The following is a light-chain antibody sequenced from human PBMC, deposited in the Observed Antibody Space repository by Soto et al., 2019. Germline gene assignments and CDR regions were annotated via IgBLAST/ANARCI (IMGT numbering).Light chain of an antibody. CDR2: EVS. V-gene: IGLV2-14*01. J-gene: IGLJ1*01. CDR1: SSDVGGYNY. Sequence: QSALTQPASVSGSPGQSITISCTGTSSDVGGYNYVAWYQQHPGKVPRLMIYEVSNRPSGVSNRFSGSKSGNTASLTISGLQAEDEADYYCSSYTSSTDYVFGTGTKLTVL. CDR3: SSYTSSTDYV.